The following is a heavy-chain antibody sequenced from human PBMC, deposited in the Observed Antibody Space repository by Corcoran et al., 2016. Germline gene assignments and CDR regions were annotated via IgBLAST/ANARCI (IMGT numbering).Heavy chain of an antibody. CDR1: GFTFSSYG. CDR3: ARDAGFGGMNIDSY. Sequence: QVQLVESGGGVVQPGRSLRLSCAAYGFTFSSYGMHWVRQAPGKGLEWVAVIWYDGSNKYYAESVKGRFTISRDNSKNTLYLQMNSLRAEDTAVYYCARDAGFGGMNIDSYWGQGTLVTVSS. V-gene: IGHV3-33*01. D-gene: IGHD3-10*01. CDR2: IWYDGSNK. J-gene: IGHJ4*02.